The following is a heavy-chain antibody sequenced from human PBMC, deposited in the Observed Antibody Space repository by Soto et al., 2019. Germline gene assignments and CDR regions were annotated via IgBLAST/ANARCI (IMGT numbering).Heavy chain of an antibody. CDR1: GYIFTNYY. V-gene: IGHV1-46*01. D-gene: IGHD6-13*01. CDR2: INPLPTSGST. CDR3: ARDLAAAAY. Sequence: QVQLVQSGAEVKKPGASVKVSCKASGYIFTNYYIHWVRQAPGQGLEWMAIINPLPTSGSTNYAQKFQGRVTVTRDTSTSTVDMELSSLRSEATAIYYCARDLAAAAYWGQGTLVTVSS. J-gene: IGHJ4*02.